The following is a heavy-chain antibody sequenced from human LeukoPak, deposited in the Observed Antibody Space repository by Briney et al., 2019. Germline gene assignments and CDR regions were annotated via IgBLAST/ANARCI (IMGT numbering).Heavy chain of an antibody. J-gene: IGHJ4*02. CDR1: GFTFSNNA. CDR3: AKDTSPSN. CDR2: ISGSGGST. Sequence: PGGSLRLSCAASGFTFSNNAMIWVRQAPVKGLEWVSGISGSGGSTYHADSVKGRFTISRDNSKNTLYLQMNSLRAGDTAIYYCAKDTSPSNWGQGTLVTVSS. V-gene: IGHV3-23*01.